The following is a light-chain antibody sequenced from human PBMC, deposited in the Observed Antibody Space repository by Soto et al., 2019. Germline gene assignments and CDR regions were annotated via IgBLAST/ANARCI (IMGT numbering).Light chain of an antibody. CDR2: ISS. Sequence: DIQMTQSPSSLSASVGDRVTITCRASQGITNSLAWYQQKPGKVPKLLIYISSTLQSGVPSRFSGSGYGTDFTLTISSLQPEDVATYYCQNYNSAPRTFGQGTKVEIK. J-gene: IGKJ1*01. V-gene: IGKV1-27*01. CDR1: QGITNS. CDR3: QNYNSAPRT.